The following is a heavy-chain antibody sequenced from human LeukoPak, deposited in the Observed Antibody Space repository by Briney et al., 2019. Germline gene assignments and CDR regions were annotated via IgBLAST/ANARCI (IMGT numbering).Heavy chain of an antibody. CDR1: GFTVSNNY. CDR3: ARVEIVGPTEFDY. D-gene: IGHD1-26*01. J-gene: IGHJ4*02. V-gene: IGHV3-66*01. Sequence: GGCLRLSCVVSGFTVSNNYMSWVRQAPGKGLEWVSVIYSGGGTYYADSVKGRFTISRDNYKDTLFLQMNSLRAEDTAVYYCARVEIVGPTEFDYWGQGTLVTVSS. CDR2: IYSGGGT.